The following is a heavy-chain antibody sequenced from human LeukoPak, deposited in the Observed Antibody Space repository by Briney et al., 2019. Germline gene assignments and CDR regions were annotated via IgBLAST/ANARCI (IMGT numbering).Heavy chain of an antibody. Sequence: GGSLRLSRAASGFTFSSYTMTWVRQAPGKGLEWVSAIGGSTYYADSVKGRFTISRDNSKNTLYLQMHSLRADDTAVYYCAKDWPSEWQNLPAYDALEFWAQGPMVTVSS. J-gene: IGHJ3*01. CDR3: AKDWPSEWQNLPAYDALEF. CDR2: IGGST. V-gene: IGHV3-23*01. CDR1: GFTFSSYT. D-gene: IGHD3-3*01.